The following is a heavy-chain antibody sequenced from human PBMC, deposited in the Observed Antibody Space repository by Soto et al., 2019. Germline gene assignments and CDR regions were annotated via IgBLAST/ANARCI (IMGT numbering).Heavy chain of an antibody. CDR3: ARRVTGGGERFDP. V-gene: IGHV4-30-4*01. CDR2: IYSSGNT. Sequence: SETLSLTCTVCGASVSSGDYYWTWIRQPPGKDLEWIGYIYSSGNTNYNPSLRSRVTMSKDTSKNQFSLKLNSVTAADTAVYYCARRVTGGGERFDPWGLGTLVTVSS. CDR1: GASVSSGDYY. D-gene: IGHD7-27*01. J-gene: IGHJ5*02.